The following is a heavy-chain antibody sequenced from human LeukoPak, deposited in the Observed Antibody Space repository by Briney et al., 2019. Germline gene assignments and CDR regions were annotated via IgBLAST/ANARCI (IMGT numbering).Heavy chain of an antibody. D-gene: IGHD5-12*01. Sequence: GGSLRLSCAASGFTFSSYAMSWVRQAPGKGLEWVSAISGSGGSTYYADSVKGRFTISRDNSKITAYLQMNSLRAEDTAVYYCANLRGPYSGYERYFDYWGQGTLVTVSS. CDR3: ANLRGPYSGYERYFDY. J-gene: IGHJ4*02. V-gene: IGHV3-23*01. CDR2: ISGSGGST. CDR1: GFTFSSYA.